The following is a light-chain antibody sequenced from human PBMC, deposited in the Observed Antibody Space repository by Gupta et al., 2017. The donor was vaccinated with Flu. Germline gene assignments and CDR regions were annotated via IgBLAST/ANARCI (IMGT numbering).Light chain of an antibody. CDR1: SSDVGGYDF. V-gene: IGLV2-14*01. CDR2: EVN. J-gene: IGLJ1*01. Sequence: QSALTQPASVSGSPGQSITISCTGTSSDVGGYDFVSWYQQHPGKAPKLIIYEVNNRPSGVSNRFSGSKSGNTASLTISGLQAEDEADYHCSSYTSSSTLHVFGTGTKVTVL. CDR3: SSYTSSSTLHV.